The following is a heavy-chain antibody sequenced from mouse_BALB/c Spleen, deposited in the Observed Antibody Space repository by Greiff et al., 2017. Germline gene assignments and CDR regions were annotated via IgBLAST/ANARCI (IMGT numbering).Heavy chain of an antibody. Sequence: VQLQQSGAELVRPGASVKLSCKASGYTFTSYWINWVKQRPGQGLEWIGNIYPSDSYTNYNQKFKDKATLTVDKSSSTAYMQLSSPTSEDSAVYYCTRSLRGAMDYWGQGTSVTVSS. CDR2: IYPSDSYT. CDR3: TRSLRGAMDY. J-gene: IGHJ4*01. D-gene: IGHD1-1*01. CDR1: GYTFTSYW. V-gene: IGHV1-69*02.